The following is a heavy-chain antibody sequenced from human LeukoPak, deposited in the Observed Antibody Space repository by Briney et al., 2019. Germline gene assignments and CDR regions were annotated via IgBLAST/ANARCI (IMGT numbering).Heavy chain of an antibody. V-gene: IGHV3-23*01. CDR3: AKVVSGWGAFDI. CDR2: ISGSGGST. J-gene: IGHJ3*02. Sequence: GGSLRLSCAASGFTFSSYAMSWVRQAPGKGLEWVSAISGSGGSTYYADSVMGRFTISRDNSKNTLYLQMNSLRAEDTAVYYCAKVVSGWGAFDIWGQGTMVTVSS. CDR1: GFTFSSYA. D-gene: IGHD6-19*01.